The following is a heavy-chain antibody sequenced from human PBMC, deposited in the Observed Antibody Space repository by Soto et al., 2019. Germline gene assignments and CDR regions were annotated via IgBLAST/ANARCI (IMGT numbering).Heavy chain of an antibody. CDR3: ARVRWELRLHDAFDI. V-gene: IGHV3-21*01. Sequence: EVQLVESGGGLVKPGGSLRLSCAASGFTFSSYSMNWVRQAPGKGLEWVSSISSSSSYIYYADSVKGRFTISRDNAKNSLYLQMNSLRAEDTAVYYCARVRWELRLHDAFDIWGQRTMVTVSS. CDR2: ISSSSSYI. J-gene: IGHJ3*02. CDR1: GFTFSSYS. D-gene: IGHD1-26*01.